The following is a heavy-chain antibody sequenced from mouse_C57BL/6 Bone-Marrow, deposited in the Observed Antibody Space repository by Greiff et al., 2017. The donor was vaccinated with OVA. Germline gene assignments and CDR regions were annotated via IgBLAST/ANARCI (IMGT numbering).Heavy chain of an antibody. CDR3: ARGGLRDY. Sequence: VQLQQSGPELVQPGASVKMSCKASGYTFTDYNMNWVQQSHGKSLEWIGFINPKNGGTSYKQKFKGKATLTVNKSYSTAYMEIRSQTVEASAVSDCARGGLRDYWGQGTTLTVSS. V-gene: IGHV1-22*01. J-gene: IGHJ2*01. CDR1: GYTFTDYN. CDR2: INPKNGGT.